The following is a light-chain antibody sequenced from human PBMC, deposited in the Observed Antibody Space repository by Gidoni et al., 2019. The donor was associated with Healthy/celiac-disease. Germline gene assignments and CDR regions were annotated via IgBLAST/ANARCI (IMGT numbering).Light chain of an antibody. Sequence: DIQMTQSPSTLSASVGDRVTITCRASQSISSWLAWYQQKPGKAPKLLIYDASSLESGVPSRFSGSGSGKEFTLTISSMKPDDFATYYCQQYGTFGQGTKVEIK. CDR3: QQYGT. V-gene: IGKV1-5*01. J-gene: IGKJ1*01. CDR1: QSISSW. CDR2: DAS.